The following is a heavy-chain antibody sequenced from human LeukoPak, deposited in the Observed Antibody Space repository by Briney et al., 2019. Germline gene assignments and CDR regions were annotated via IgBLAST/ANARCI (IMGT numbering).Heavy chain of an antibody. Sequence: GRSLRLSCAASGFTFSSYGMHWVRQAPGKGLEWVAVISYDGSNKYYADSVKGRFTISRDNSKNTLYLQMNSLRAEDTAVYYCAKDTGILTGYYYFDYWGQGTLVTVSS. V-gene: IGHV3-30*18. J-gene: IGHJ4*02. D-gene: IGHD3-9*01. CDR3: AKDTGILTGYYYFDY. CDR2: ISYDGSNK. CDR1: GFTFSSYG.